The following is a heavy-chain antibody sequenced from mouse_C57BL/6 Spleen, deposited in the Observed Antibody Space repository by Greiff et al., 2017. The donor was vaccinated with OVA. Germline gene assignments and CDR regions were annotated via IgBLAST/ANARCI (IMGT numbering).Heavy chain of an antibody. CDR3: TREGYYGSVFDY. V-gene: IGHV5-9-1*02. D-gene: IGHD1-1*01. J-gene: IGHJ2*01. Sequence: EVQLVESGEGLVKPGGSLKLSCAASGFTFSSYAMSWVRQTPEKRLEWVAYISSGGDYIYYADTVKGRFTISRDNARNTLYLQMSSLKSEDTAMYYCTREGYYGSVFDYWGQGTTLTVSS. CDR1: GFTFSSYA. CDR2: ISSGGDYI.